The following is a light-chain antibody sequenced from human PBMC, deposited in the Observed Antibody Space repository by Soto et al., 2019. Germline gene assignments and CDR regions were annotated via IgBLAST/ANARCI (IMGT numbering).Light chain of an antibody. CDR1: SSNIVADYD. CDR3: QSYDSSLSGSV. V-gene: IGLV1-40*01. Sequence: QSALTQPPSVSGAPGQRVTISCTGSSSNIVADYDVHWYQQLPGAAPKLLIRANTHRPSGVPDRFSASKSGTSASLAITGLQADDEADYYCQSYDSSLSGSVFGGGTKVTVL. J-gene: IGLJ3*02. CDR2: ANT.